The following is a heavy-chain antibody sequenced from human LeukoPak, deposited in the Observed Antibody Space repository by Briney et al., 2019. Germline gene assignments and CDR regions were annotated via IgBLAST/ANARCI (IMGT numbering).Heavy chain of an antibody. V-gene: IGHV3-53*01. CDR3: ATRRITMIVEYYFDY. Sequence: GGSLRLSCAASGFTVSSNYMSWVRQAPGKGLEWVSVIYSGGSTYYAGSVKGRFTISRDNSKNTLYLQMNSLRAEDTAVYYCATRRITMIVEYYFDYWGQGTLVTVSS. J-gene: IGHJ4*02. CDR2: IYSGGST. D-gene: IGHD3-22*01. CDR1: GFTVSSNY.